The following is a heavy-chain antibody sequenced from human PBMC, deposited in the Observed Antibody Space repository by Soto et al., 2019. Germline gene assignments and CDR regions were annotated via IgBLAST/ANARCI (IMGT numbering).Heavy chain of an antibody. CDR2: ITAGNGNT. CDR1: GYTVTSYA. V-gene: IGHV1-3*05. CDR3: ARSIVVVTALDS. Sequence: QVQLVQSGAEEKKPGASVKVSCKASGYTVTSYALHWVRQAPGQRLEWMGWITAGNGNTKYSQKFQGRVTITRDPSAITADMELSSLRSEDTAVYYCARSIVVVTALDSWGQGTLVTVSS. D-gene: IGHD2-21*02. J-gene: IGHJ4*02.